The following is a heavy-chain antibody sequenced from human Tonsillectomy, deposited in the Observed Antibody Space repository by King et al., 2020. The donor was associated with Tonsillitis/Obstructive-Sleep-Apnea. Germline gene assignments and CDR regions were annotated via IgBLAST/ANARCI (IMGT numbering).Heavy chain of an antibody. D-gene: IGHD2-2*01. CDR1: GAALSSFS. V-gene: IGHV4-59*01. CDR2: MDYSGRT. Sequence: VQLQESGPGLVKASETLSLTCTVSGAALSSFSWSWIRQPPGKGLEWIGYMDYSGRTDYHPSLKSRATRSKGMSKNRCSLKLSSVTAADTAVYYCARGPQRHKHLDYWGPGTLVTVSS. J-gene: IGHJ4*02. CDR3: ARGPQRHKHLDY.